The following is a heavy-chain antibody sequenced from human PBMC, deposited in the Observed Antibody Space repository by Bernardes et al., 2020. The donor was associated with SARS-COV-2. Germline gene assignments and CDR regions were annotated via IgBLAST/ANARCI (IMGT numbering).Heavy chain of an antibody. D-gene: IGHD3-3*01. CDR1: GFTFSSYA. CDR3: AKDRRITIFGVDSSNVFDY. V-gene: IGHV3-23*01. CDR2: ISGSGGST. Sequence: GSLRLSCSASGFTFSSYAMSWVRQAPGKGLEWVSAISGSGGSTYYADSVKGRFTISRDNSKNTLYLQMNSLRAEDTAVYYCAKDRRITIFGVDSSNVFDYWGQGNLVTVSS. J-gene: IGHJ4*02.